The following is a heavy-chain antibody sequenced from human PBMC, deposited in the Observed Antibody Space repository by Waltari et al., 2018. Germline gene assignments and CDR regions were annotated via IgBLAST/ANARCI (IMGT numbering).Heavy chain of an antibody. V-gene: IGHV3-15*01. CDR3: TTLFGDFWSGYFFDF. CDR2: VKSKSDGGTR. CDR1: GFTFSNAW. D-gene: IGHD3-3*01. J-gene: IGHJ4*02. Sequence: EVQLVESGGGLVKPGGSLRLSCAASGFTFSNAWMSWVRQAPGKGLDWFGRVKSKSDGGTRDYSAPVKGRFIISRDDSENTLYLQMNSLKTEDTAVYYCTTLFGDFWSGYFFDFWGQGTLVTVSS.